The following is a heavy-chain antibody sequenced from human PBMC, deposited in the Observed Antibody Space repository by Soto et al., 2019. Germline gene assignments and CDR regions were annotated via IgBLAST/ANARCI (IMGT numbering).Heavy chain of an antibody. CDR3: ARDPPRGAPGLIVATTD. CDR2: ISSSSSYI. CDR1: GFTFSSNS. D-gene: IGHD5-12*01. Sequence: EVQLVESGGGLVKPGGSLGLSCAASGFTFSSNSMNWVRQAPGKGLEWVSSISSSSSYIYYADSVKGRFTISRDNAKNSLYLQMNSLRAEDTAVYYCARDPPRGAPGLIVATTDWGQGTLVTVSS. J-gene: IGHJ4*02. V-gene: IGHV3-21*01.